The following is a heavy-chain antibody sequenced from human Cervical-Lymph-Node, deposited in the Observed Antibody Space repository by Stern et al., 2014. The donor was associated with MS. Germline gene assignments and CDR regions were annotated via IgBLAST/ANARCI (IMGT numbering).Heavy chain of an antibody. CDR1: GFSLTTTGMC. CDR2: LDWDDDK. V-gene: IGHV2-70*01. J-gene: IGHJ6*02. D-gene: IGHD6-25*01. CDR3: ARVLAAGAFYYFGMDV. Sequence: SGKALVKPTQTLTLTCTFSGFSLTTTGMCVSWIRQPPGKALEWLGTLDWDDDKYYNTSLKTRLSISSDTSKNQVVLTLTDVAPVDSATYYCARVLAAGAFYYFGMDVWGQGTTVTVSS.